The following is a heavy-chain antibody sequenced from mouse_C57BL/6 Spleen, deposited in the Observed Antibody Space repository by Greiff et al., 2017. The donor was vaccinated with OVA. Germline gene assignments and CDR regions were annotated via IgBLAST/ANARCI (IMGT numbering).Heavy chain of an antibody. CDR1: GYTFTDYY. V-gene: IGHV1-26*01. D-gene: IGHD2-13*01. CDR2: INPNNGGT. Sequence: EVQLQQSGPELVKPGASVKISCKASGYTFTDYYMNWVKQSHGKSLEWIGDINPNNGGTSYNQKFKGKATLTVDKSSSTAYMELRSLTSEDSAVYYCARRGGEGFDYWGQGTTLTVSS. CDR3: ARRGGEGFDY. J-gene: IGHJ2*01.